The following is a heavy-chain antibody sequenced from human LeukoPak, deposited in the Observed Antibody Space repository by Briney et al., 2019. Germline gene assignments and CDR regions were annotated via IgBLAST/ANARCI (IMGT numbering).Heavy chain of an antibody. Sequence: GGSLRLSCAASGFALRSHWMHWVRQAPGEGVEWVSRITRDGTDAIYAESVKGRFIVARDNAENTVFLQMYSLRVADTAVYYCTREGYGPGNYPYDYWGQGTLVTVSS. J-gene: IGHJ4*02. V-gene: IGHV3-74*01. CDR3: TREGYGPGNYPYDY. CDR1: GFALRSHW. CDR2: ITRDGTDA. D-gene: IGHD3-10*01.